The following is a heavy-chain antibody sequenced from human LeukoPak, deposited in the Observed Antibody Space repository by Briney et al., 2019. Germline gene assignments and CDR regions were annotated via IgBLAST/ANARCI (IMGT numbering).Heavy chain of an antibody. Sequence: SETLSLTCTVSGGSISSSSYFWGWIRQPPGKGLERIATIYYSGTTYYNPSLESRVTISVDTSKNQFSLKLSSVTAADTAVYYCARRYGGNSPFNYWGQGTLVTVSS. CDR1: GGSISSSSYF. V-gene: IGHV4-39*01. J-gene: IGHJ4*02. CDR2: IYYSGTT. D-gene: IGHD4-23*01. CDR3: ARRYGGNSPFNY.